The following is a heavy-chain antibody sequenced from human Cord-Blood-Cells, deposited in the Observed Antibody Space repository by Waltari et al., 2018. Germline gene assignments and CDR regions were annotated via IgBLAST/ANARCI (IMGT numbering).Heavy chain of an antibody. V-gene: IGHV4-39*01. D-gene: IGHD6-6*01. J-gene: IGHJ4*02. CDR3: ARLALPGSSFDY. CDR2: IYYSGST. CDR1: GGSISSSSYY. Sequence: QLQLQESGPGLVTPSETLSLTCTVSGGSISSSSYYWGWIRQPPGKGLEWIGSIYYSGSTYYNPSLKSRVTISVDTSKNQFSLKLSSVTAADTAVYYCARLALPGSSFDYWGQGTLVTVSS.